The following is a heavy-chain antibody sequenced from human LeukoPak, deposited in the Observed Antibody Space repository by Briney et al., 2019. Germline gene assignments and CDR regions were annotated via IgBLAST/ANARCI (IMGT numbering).Heavy chain of an antibody. CDR1: GGSFSGYY. D-gene: IGHD1-14*01. CDR2: INHSGST. Sequence: SETLSLTCAVYGGSFSGYYWSWIRQPPGKGLEWIGEINHSGSTNYNPSLKSRVTISVDTSKNQSSLKLSSVTAADTAVYYCARHAYGNPFDPWGQGTLVTVSS. CDR3: ARHAYGNPFDP. J-gene: IGHJ5*02. V-gene: IGHV4-34*01.